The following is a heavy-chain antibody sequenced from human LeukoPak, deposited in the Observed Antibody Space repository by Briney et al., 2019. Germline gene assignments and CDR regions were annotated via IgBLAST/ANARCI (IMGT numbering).Heavy chain of an antibody. J-gene: IGHJ4*02. D-gene: IGHD3-10*01. CDR1: GFTFSSYS. CDR3: AKLDLYYYGSGSPRG. Sequence: GGSLRLSCAASGFTFSSYSMNWVRQAPGKGLEWVSSISSSSSYIYYADSVKGRFTISRDNAKNSLYLQMNSLRAEDTAVYYCAKLDLYYYGSGSPRGWGQGTLVTVSS. V-gene: IGHV3-21*01. CDR2: ISSSSSYI.